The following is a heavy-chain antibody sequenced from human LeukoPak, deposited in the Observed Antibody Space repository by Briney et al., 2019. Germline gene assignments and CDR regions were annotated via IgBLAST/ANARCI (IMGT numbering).Heavy chain of an antibody. V-gene: IGHV3-23*01. CDR3: ARATYIVSTILLDY. D-gene: IGHD5/OR15-5a*01. Sequence: GGSLRLSCVASEFTFRSYAMSWVRQAPGKGLEWVSAISGSGGSTFYSDSVKGRFTISGDNSKNTLYLQMNSLRAEDTAVYYCARATYIVSTILLDYWGQGTLVTVSS. J-gene: IGHJ4*02. CDR2: ISGSGGST. CDR1: EFTFRSYA.